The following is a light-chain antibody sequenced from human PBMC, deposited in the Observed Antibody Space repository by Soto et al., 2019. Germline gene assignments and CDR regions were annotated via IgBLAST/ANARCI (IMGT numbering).Light chain of an antibody. CDR3: QQRGKWPLA. V-gene: IGKV3-11*01. CDR2: GAS. J-gene: IGKJ3*01. CDR1: QSVRSH. Sequence: IVMTQSPATLSVSPGEGVTLSCRASQSVRSHLAWYQQKPGQPPRLLIYGASTRATGIPARFSGSGSGTDFTLTISSLEPEDVAVYYCQQRGKWPLAFGPGTKVDIK.